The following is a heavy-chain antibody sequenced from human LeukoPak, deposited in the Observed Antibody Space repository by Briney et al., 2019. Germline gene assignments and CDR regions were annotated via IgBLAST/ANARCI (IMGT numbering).Heavy chain of an antibody. V-gene: IGHV4-59*01. D-gene: IGHD3-3*01. CDR2: IYYSGST. Sequence: SETLSLTCTVSGGSISSYYWSWIRQPPGKGLEWIGYIYYSGSTNYNPSLKSRVTISVDTSKNQFSLKRSSVTGAETAVYYCARYDFWSGYYDYWGQGTLVTVSS. CDR3: ARYDFWSGYYDY. CDR1: GGSISSYY. J-gene: IGHJ4*02.